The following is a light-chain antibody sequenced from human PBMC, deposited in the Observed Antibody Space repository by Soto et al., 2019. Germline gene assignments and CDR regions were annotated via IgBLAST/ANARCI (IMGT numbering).Light chain of an antibody. J-gene: IGKJ5*01. CDR3: QNYKSALRIT. V-gene: IGKV1-27*01. CDR1: QGITNY. CDR2: AAS. Sequence: DIQMTQSPSSLSASVGDRLTITCRASQGITNYLAWYQRKPGKVPKLLIYAASTLQSGVPSRFSGSGSGTDFTLTISSLQPEDVATYYCQNYKSALRITFGQGTRLEIK.